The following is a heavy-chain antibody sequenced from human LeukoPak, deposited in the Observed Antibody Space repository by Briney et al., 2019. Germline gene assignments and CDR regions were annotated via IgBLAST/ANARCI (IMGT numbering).Heavy chain of an antibody. V-gene: IGHV1-69*02. J-gene: IGHJ5*02. CDR1: GGTSSSYT. CDR2: IIPIFGIA. D-gene: IGHD6-19*01. CDR3: ARSSGWSLNWFDP. Sequence: SVKVSCKASGGTSSSYTISWVRQAPGQGLEWMGRIIPIFGIANYAQKFQGRVTITADKSTSTAYMELSSLRSEDTAVYYCARSSGWSLNWFDPWGQGTLVTVSS.